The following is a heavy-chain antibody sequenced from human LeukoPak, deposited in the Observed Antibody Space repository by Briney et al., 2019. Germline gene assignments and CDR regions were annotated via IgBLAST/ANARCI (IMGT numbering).Heavy chain of an antibody. Sequence: GGSLRLSCAASGFTFSSYSMNWVRQAPGKGLDWVSSISSSSYTYYADSVKGRFTISRDNAKNSLYLQMNSLRAEDTAVYYCANEDGYCSGGSCYAPRYWGQGTLVTVSS. CDR1: GFTFSSYS. V-gene: IGHV3-21*01. CDR2: ISSSSYT. J-gene: IGHJ4*02. D-gene: IGHD2-15*01. CDR3: ANEDGYCSGGSCYAPRY.